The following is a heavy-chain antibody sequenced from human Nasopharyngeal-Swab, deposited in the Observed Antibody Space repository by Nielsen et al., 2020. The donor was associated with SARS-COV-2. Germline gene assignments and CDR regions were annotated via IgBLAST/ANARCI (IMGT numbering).Heavy chain of an antibody. V-gene: IGHV6-1*01. J-gene: IGHJ3*02. CDR3: ARGEDGGFDDAFDI. Sequence: SETLSLTCAISGDSVSRKSAAWNWIRQSPSRGLEWLGRTYYRSKWYNDYAVSVKSRITINPDTSKNQFSLQLNSVTPEDTAVYYCARGEDGGFDDAFDIWGQGTMVTVSS. D-gene: IGHD3-10*01. CDR1: GDSVSRKSAA. CDR2: TYYRSKWYN.